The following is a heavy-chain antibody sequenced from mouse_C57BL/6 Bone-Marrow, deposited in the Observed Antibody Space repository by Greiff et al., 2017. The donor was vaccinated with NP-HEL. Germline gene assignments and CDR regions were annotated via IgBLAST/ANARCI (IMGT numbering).Heavy chain of an antibody. CDR1: GYAFTNYL. V-gene: IGHV1-54*01. D-gene: IGHD2-4*01. J-gene: IGHJ3*01. Sequence: QVQLQQSGAELVRPGTSVKVSCKASGYAFTNYLIEWVKQRPGQGLEWIGVINPGSGGTNYNEKFKGKATLTADKSSSTAYMQLSSLTSEDSAVYFCARWGDYDYDLWFAYWGQGTLVTVSA. CDR3: ARWGDYDYDLWFAY. CDR2: INPGSGGT.